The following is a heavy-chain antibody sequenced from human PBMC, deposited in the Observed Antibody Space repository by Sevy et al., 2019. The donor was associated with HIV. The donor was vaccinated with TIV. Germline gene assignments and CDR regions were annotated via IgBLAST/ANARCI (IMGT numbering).Heavy chain of an antibody. Sequence: GGSLRLSCAASGFTFSSYSMNWVRQAPGKGLEWVSSISSSSSYIYYADSVKGRFTISRDNAKNSLYLQMNSLRAEDTAVYCCARGPGEYYFDYWGQGTLVTVSS. CDR1: GFTFSSYS. CDR2: ISSSSSYI. CDR3: ARGPGEYYFDY. D-gene: IGHD3-10*01. J-gene: IGHJ4*02. V-gene: IGHV3-21*01.